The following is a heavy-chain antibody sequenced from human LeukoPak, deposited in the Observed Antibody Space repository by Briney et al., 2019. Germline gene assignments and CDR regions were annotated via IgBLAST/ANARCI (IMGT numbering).Heavy chain of an antibody. CDR3: ARGGDGLLDY. D-gene: IGHD3-10*01. CDR1: RFTFSSYG. Sequence: PGRSLRLSCAASRFTFSSYGMHWVRQAPGKGLEWVAVIWYDGSNKYYADSVKGRFTISRDNSKNTLYLQMNSLRAEDTAVYYCARGGDGLLDYWGQGTLVTVSS. CDR2: IWYDGSNK. J-gene: IGHJ4*02. V-gene: IGHV3-33*01.